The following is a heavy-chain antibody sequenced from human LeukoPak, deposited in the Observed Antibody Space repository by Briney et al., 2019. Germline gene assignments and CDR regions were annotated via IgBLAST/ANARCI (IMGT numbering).Heavy chain of an antibody. V-gene: IGHV3-21*01. J-gene: IGHJ5*02. CDR1: GFTFSSYS. CDR2: ISSSSSYI. Sequence: PGGSLRLSCAASGFTFSSYSMNWVRQAPGKGLEWVSSISSSSSYIYYADSVKGRFTISRDNAKNSLYLQMNSLRAEDTAVYYCAREDIVVVVAAQPLHPGYILRGFDPWGQGTLVTVSS. D-gene: IGHD2-15*01. CDR3: AREDIVVVVAAQPLHPGYILRGFDP.